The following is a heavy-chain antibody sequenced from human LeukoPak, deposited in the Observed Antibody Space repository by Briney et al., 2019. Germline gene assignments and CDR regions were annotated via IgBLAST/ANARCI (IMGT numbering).Heavy chain of an antibody. CDR3: ATAPPSSYSYYYGMDV. J-gene: IGHJ6*02. V-gene: IGHV3-23*01. CDR1: GFTFSSYA. CDR2: ISGSGGST. D-gene: IGHD6-13*01. Sequence: GGSLRLSCAASGFTFSSYAMSWVRQAPGKGLEWVSAISGSGGSTYYADSVKGRFTIFRDISKNTLYLQMNSLRAEDTAVYYCATAPPSSYSYYYGMDVWGQGTTVTVSS.